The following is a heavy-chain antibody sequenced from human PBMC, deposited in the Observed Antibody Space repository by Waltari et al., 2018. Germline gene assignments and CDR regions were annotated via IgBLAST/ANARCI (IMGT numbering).Heavy chain of an antibody. Sequence: EVQLVESGGGLVQPGGSLRLSCAASGFTVSSNYMSWVRQAPGKGREWVSVIYSGGSTYYADYVKGRFTISRHNSKNTLYLQMNSLRAEDTAVYYCARVGDYYYMDVWGKGTTVTISS. V-gene: IGHV3-53*04. J-gene: IGHJ6*03. CDR3: ARVGDYYYMDV. CDR1: GFTVSSNY. CDR2: IYSGGST.